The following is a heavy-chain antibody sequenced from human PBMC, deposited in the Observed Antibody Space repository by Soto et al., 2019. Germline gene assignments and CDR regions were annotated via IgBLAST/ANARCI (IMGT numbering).Heavy chain of an antibody. CDR3: AKWLRSGSYYCDY. D-gene: IGHD1-26*01. Sequence: GGSLRLSCAASGFTFSSYAMSWVRQAPGKGPEWVSLVDSSGRTYYTDSVKGRFTVSRDNSENTVYLQMNSLRAEDTAVYYCAKWLRSGSYYCDYWGQGTLVTVSS. J-gene: IGHJ4*02. CDR1: GFTFSSYA. V-gene: IGHV3-23*01. CDR2: VDSSGRT.